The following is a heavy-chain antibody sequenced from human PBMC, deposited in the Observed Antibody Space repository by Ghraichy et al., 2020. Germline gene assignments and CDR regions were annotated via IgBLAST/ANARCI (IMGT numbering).Heavy chain of an antibody. CDR1: GYTFTGYY. D-gene: IGHD4-11*01. CDR3: ASTSNYGYHYYYGMDV. CDR2: INPNSGGT. J-gene: IGHJ6*02. V-gene: IGHV1-2*02. Sequence: ASVKVSCKASGYTFTGYYMHWVRQAPGQGLEWMGWINPNSGGTNYAQKFQGRVTMTRDTSISTAYMELSRLRSDDTAVYYCASTSNYGYHYYYGMDVWGQGTTVTVSS.